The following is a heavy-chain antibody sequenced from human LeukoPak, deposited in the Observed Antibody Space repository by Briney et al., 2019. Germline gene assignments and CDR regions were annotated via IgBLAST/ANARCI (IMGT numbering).Heavy chain of an antibody. Sequence: PSETLSLTCTVSGGSISSSSYYWGWIRQPPGKGLEWIGSIYYSGSTYYNPSLKSRVTISVDTSKNQFSLKLSSVTAADTAVYYCARVSGRGSGSYGWFDPWGQGTLVSVSS. CDR1: GGSISSSSYY. D-gene: IGHD3-10*01. V-gene: IGHV4-39*07. J-gene: IGHJ5*02. CDR3: ARVSGRGSGSYGWFDP. CDR2: IYYSGST.